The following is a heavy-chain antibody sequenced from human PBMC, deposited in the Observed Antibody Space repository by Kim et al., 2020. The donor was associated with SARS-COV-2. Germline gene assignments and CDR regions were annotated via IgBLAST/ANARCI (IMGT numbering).Heavy chain of an antibody. D-gene: IGHD6-25*01. Sequence: GGSLRLSCAASGFTFNNYAMSWVRQAPGQGLEWISAVSGSGRTTYYADSVKGRFTIPRDNSKNTFYLQVDSLRAEDTAVYFCAARFGYQFDYWGQGTLVT. J-gene: IGHJ4*02. CDR1: GFTFNNYA. V-gene: IGHV3-23*01. CDR3: AARFGYQFDY. CDR2: VSGSGRTT.